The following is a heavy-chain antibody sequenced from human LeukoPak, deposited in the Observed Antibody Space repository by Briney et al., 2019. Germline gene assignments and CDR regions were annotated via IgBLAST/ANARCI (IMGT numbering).Heavy chain of an antibody. CDR3: AKDPFSNTYYDFWSGYSPFDY. V-gene: IGHV3-23*01. D-gene: IGHD3-3*01. Sequence: GGSLRLSCAASGFTVSNNYMNWVRQAPGKGLEWVSAISGSGGSTYYADSVKGWFTISRDNSKNTLYLQMNSLRAEDTAVYYCAKDPFSNTYYDFWSGYSPFDYWGQGTLVTVSS. CDR2: ISGSGGST. CDR1: GFTVSNNY. J-gene: IGHJ4*02.